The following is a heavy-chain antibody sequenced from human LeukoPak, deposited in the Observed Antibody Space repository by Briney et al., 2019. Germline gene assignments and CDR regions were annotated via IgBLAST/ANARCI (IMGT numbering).Heavy chain of an antibody. J-gene: IGHJ4*02. Sequence: GGSLRLSCAASGFTFSSYGMHWVRQAPGKGLEWVAVIRYDGSNKYYADSVKGRFTISRDNSKNTLYLQMNSLRAEDTAVYYCARRGIAAAPDYWGQGTLVTVSS. V-gene: IGHV3-33*01. CDR2: IRYDGSNK. CDR3: ARRGIAAAPDY. CDR1: GFTFSSYG. D-gene: IGHD6-13*01.